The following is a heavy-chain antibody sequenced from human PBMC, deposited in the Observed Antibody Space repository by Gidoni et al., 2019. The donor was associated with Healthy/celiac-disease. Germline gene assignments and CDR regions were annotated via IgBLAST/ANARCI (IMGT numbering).Heavy chain of an antibody. Sequence: EVQLVESGGGLVQPGGSLRRSCAASGFTFSSYSMNWVRQAPGQGLEWVSYISSSSSNIYYADSVKGRFTISRDNAKNSLYLQMNSLRDEDTAVYSCARGGLSGGSLRGGVWGQGTTVTVSS. CDR2: ISSSSSNI. CDR1: GFTFSSYS. D-gene: IGHD2-15*01. V-gene: IGHV3-48*02. J-gene: IGHJ6*02. CDR3: ARGGLSGGSLRGGV.